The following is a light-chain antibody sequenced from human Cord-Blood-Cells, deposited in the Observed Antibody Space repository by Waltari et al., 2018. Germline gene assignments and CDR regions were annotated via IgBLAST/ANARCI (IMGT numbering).Light chain of an antibody. CDR2: DVS. V-gene: IGLV2-14*01. CDR3: SSYTSSSTWV. J-gene: IGLJ3*02. CDR1: SSDVGCYNY. Sequence: QSALTQPASVSASPGQSITISCTGTSSDVGCYNYVPWYQQHPGKAPKLMIYDVSKRPSGVSNRFSGSKSGNTASLTISGLQAEDEADYYCSSYTSSSTWVFGGGTKLTVL.